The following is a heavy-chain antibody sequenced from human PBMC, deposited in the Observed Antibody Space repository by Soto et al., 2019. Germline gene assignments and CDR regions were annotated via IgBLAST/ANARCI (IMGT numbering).Heavy chain of an antibody. V-gene: IGHV4-34*01. CDR1: GGSFSGYY. Sequence: PSETLSLTCAVYGGSFSGYYWSWIRQPPGKGLEWIGEINHSGSTNYNPSLKSRVTISVDTSKNQFSLKLSSVTAADTAVYYCARGGDIFSSVYHYYCYMDVWCKGTTVTVSS. CDR3: ARGGDIFSSVYHYYCYMDV. CDR2: INHSGST. D-gene: IGHD6-6*01. J-gene: IGHJ6*03.